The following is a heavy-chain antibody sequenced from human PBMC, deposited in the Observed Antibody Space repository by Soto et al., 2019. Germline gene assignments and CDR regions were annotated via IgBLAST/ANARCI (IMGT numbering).Heavy chain of an antibody. CDR1: GGSFSGYY. CDR2: INHSGST. D-gene: IGHD3-22*01. J-gene: IGHJ4*02. V-gene: IGHV4-34*01. CDR3: ARGKHYYDSSGYHY. Sequence: QVQLQQWGAGLLKPSETLSLTCAVYGGSFSGYYWSWIRQPPGKGLEWIGEINHSGSTNYNPSLKSRVTISVDTSKNQFSLKLSSVTAADTAVYYCARGKHYYDSSGYHYWGQGTLVTVSS.